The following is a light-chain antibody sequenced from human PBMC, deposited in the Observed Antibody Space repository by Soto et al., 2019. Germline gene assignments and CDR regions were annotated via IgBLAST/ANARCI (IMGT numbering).Light chain of an antibody. CDR2: DAS. Sequence: EIVLTQSPGTLSLSPGERATLFCRASQSVSSYLAWYQQKPGQAPRLLIYDASNRATGIPARFSGSGSGTEFTLTISSLQSEDFAVYYCQQYNNWPPITFGQGTRREIK. V-gene: IGKV3-11*01. J-gene: IGKJ5*01. CDR3: QQYNNWPPIT. CDR1: QSVSSY.